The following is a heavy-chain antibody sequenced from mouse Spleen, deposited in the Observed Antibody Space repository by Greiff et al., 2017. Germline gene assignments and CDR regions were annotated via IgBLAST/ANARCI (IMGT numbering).Heavy chain of an antibody. Sequence: VQLQQSGAELARPGASVKMSCKASGYTFTSYTMHWVKQRPGQGLEWIGYINPSSGYTNYNQKFKGKATLTVDTSSSTAYMQLSSLTSEDSAVYYCARRGSYYGSSYAMDYWGQGTSVTVSS. CDR3: ARRGSYYGSSYAMDY. CDR1: GYTFTSYT. D-gene: IGHD1-1*01. V-gene: IGHV1-4*01. CDR2: INPSSGYT. J-gene: IGHJ4*01.